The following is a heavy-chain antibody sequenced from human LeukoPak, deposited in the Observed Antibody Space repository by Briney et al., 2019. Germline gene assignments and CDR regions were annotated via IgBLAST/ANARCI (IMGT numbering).Heavy chain of an antibody. J-gene: IGHJ5*02. CDR3: ARGDYYDGGGRNWFDP. V-gene: IGHV4-4*07. CDR1: GGSMSSYY. D-gene: IGHD3-16*01. Sequence: SETLSLTCTVSGGSMSSYYWSFIRQPAGKGLEWIGRIHTSGTTYYNPSLKSRVTMSVGTSKNQFSLRLTSVTAADTAVYYCARGDYYDGGGRNWFDPWGQGTLVTVSS. CDR2: IHTSGTT.